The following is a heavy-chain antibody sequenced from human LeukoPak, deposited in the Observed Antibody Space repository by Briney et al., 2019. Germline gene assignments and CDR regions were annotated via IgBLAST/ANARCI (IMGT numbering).Heavy chain of an antibody. CDR1: GFTFSDYY. D-gene: IGHD1-26*01. CDR3: ARVRGSYSVDY. Sequence: GGSLRLSCAASGFTFSDYYMSWIRQAPGKGLEWVSYISSSSGTTTHYADSVKGRFTISRDNAKNPLHLQMNSLRAEDTAVYYCARVRGSYSVDYWGQGTLDTVSS. V-gene: IGHV3-11*04. CDR2: ISSSSGTTT. J-gene: IGHJ4*02.